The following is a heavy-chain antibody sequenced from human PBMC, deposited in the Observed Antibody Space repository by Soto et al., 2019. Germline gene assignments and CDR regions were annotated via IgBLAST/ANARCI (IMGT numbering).Heavy chain of an antibody. CDR1: GESFSGCI. D-gene: IGHD1-26*01. CDR2: INHSGSA. CDR3: ARGLISGSHYSGGWYYFDS. V-gene: IGHV4-34*01. J-gene: IGHJ4*02. Sequence: SETLSLTCAVCGESFSGCIWTWIRQTPGKGLQWIGQINHSGSASYNPSLKSRVTISVHTSNSQFSLELSSVTAADTAVYYCARGLISGSHYSGGWYYFDSWGQGTQVTVSS.